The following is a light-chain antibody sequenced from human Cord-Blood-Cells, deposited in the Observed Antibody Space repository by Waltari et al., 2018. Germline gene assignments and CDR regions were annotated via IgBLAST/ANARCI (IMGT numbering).Light chain of an antibody. CDR2: DAS. Sequence: DIQMTQSPSTLSASVGDRVTITCRASQSNSSWLAWYQQKPGKAPKLLIYDASSLESGVPSRFSGSGSGTEFTLTTSILQPDDFATYYCQQYNSYWTFGQGTKVEIK. CDR1: QSNSSW. J-gene: IGKJ1*01. V-gene: IGKV1-5*01. CDR3: QQYNSYWT.